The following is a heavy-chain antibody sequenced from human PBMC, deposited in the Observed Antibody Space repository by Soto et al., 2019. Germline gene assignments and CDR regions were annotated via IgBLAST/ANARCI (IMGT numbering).Heavy chain of an antibody. D-gene: IGHD4-4*01. V-gene: IGHV1-69*06. CDR3: AREMTTVTPEASSTYFGMDV. Sequence: QVQLVQSGAEVKKPGSSVKVSCKASGGPFSTYAINWVRQARGQRLEWVGGIIPIVGAANYREALQGRLTITADMSASTVYMELSSLRSEDTAVYFCAREMTTVTPEASSTYFGMDVWGQGTTVTVYS. CDR1: GGPFSTYA. CDR2: IIPIVGAA. J-gene: IGHJ6*02.